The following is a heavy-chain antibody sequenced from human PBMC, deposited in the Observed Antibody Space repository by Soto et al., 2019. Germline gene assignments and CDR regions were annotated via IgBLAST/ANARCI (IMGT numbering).Heavy chain of an antibody. Sequence: SLRLSCEASGFTFSRYSLNWVRQAPGKGLEWVSSISSRGNDISYAKSVEGRFFTSKNTLYLQMNSLRAEDTALYYCAKSFSSNWYDYFDYWGQGSLVTVSS. CDR2: ISSRGNDI. CDR3: AKSFSSNWYDYFDY. D-gene: IGHD6-13*01. CDR1: GFTFSRYS. J-gene: IGHJ4*02. V-gene: IGHV3-21*04.